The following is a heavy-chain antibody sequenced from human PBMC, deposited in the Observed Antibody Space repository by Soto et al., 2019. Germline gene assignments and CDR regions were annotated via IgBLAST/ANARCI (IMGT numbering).Heavy chain of an antibody. CDR3: TTEPFKQFVRDF. CDR2: IKSKTDDEAT. V-gene: IGHV3-15*01. J-gene: IGHJ4*02. Sequence: GGSLRLSCAASGFTFSNAWMSWVRQAPGKGLEWVGRIKSKTDDEATGYAAPVKGRFTIARDDSENMVYLQMNSLKTEDIALYFCTTEPFKQFVRDFWGQGTLVTVYS. CDR1: GFTFSNAW. D-gene: IGHD6-6*01.